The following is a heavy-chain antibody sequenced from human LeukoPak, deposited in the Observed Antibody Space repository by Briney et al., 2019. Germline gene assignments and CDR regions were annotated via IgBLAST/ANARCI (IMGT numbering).Heavy chain of an antibody. Sequence: PGGSLRLSCAASGFTFSSCGMTWARQTPGKGLEWVSSISGSDDGTYYADSVKGRFTISRDNSKNTLYLQMNSLRAEDTAVYYCAERGPIYSSSPGNYFDYWGQGTLVTVSS. J-gene: IGHJ4*02. CDR3: AERGPIYSSSPGNYFDY. CDR1: GFTFSSCG. V-gene: IGHV3-23*01. CDR2: ISGSDDGT. D-gene: IGHD6-6*01.